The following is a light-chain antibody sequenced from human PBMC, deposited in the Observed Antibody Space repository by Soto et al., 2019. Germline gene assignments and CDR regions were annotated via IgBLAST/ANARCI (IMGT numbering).Light chain of an antibody. CDR1: SSNIGAGFD. CDR2: LNI. Sequence: QSVLTQPPSVSGAPGQRVTISCTGSSSNIGAGFDVHWYQQFPGTAPKLLIYLNINRPSGVPDRFSGSKSGTSASLAITGLQAEDEADYYCQSYDSSLSGSRVFGTGTKVTVL. J-gene: IGLJ1*01. CDR3: QSYDSSLSGSRV. V-gene: IGLV1-40*01.